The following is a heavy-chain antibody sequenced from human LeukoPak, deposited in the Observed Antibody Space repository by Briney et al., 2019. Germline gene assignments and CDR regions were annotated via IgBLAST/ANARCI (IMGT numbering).Heavy chain of an antibody. V-gene: IGHV4-39*07. CDR2: IYYSGST. D-gene: IGHD6-19*01. J-gene: IGHJ4*02. CDR1: GGSINRGSYY. Sequence: SETLSLTCTVPGGSINRGSYYWGWMRQPPGKGLEWIGSIYYSGSTYYNPSLKSRVTISVDTSKNQFSLKLNSVTAADTAVYYCAKESSGGWYFDYWGQGTLVTGSS. CDR3: AKESSGGWYFDY.